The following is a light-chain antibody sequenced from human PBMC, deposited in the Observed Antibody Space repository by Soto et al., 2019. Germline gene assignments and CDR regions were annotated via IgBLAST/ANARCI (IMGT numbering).Light chain of an antibody. CDR1: NIGSET. CDR2: DDD. V-gene: IGLV3-21*02. CDR3: QVWDTSSDHWV. J-gene: IGLJ3*02. Sequence: SYELSQPPSVSVAPGQTARITCGGNNIGSETVHWYQQKPGQAPVVVVYDDDDRPSGTPERFSGSNSGNAATLTISGVGAGDEADYYCQVWDTSSDHWVFGGGTQLTVL.